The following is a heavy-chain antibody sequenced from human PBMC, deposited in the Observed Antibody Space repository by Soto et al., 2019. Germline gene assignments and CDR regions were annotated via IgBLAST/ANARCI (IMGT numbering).Heavy chain of an antibody. J-gene: IGHJ5*02. CDR3: ARHKSGSDWLDP. D-gene: IGHD2-15*01. CDR1: GGSISDISYC. V-gene: IGHV4-39*01. CDR2: MFYSGAT. Sequence: PSETLSLTCTVSGGSISDISYCWGWIRQPPGKGLQWIGCMFYSGATYYNPSLKNRVTLSVDTSNNESSLKLVSVTAPDTAVYYCARHKSGSDWLDPWGQGTLVTVSS.